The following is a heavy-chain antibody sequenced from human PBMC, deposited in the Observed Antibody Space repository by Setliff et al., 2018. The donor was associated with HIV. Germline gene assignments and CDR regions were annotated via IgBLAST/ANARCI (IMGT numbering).Heavy chain of an antibody. D-gene: IGHD3-22*01. J-gene: IGHJ1*01. CDR3: ARGPYYYNSSGQISAEYFQH. V-gene: IGHV4-30-2*01. CDR2: TSQSGST. Sequence: PSETLSLTCAVSGGSIRSSGYSWSWIRQPPGKGLEWIGYTSQSGSTYYNPSLKSRVTISVDRSKNQFSLKLSSVTAADTAVYYCARGPYYYNSSGQISAEYFQHWGQGTLVTVSS. CDR1: GGSIRSSGYS.